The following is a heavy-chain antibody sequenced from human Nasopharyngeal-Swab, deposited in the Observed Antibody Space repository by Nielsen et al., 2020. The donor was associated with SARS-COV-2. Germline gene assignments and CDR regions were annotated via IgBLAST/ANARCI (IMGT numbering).Heavy chain of an antibody. V-gene: IGHV3-30-3*01. J-gene: IGHJ5*02. D-gene: IGHD6-13*01. CDR1: GFTFSSYA. CDR2: ISYDGSNK. CDR3: ARRIAP. Sequence: GESLKISCAASGFTFSSYAMHWVRQAPGKGLEWVAVISYDGSNKYYADSVKGRFTISRDNSKNTLYLQMNSLRDEDTAVYYCARRIAPWGQGTLVTVSS.